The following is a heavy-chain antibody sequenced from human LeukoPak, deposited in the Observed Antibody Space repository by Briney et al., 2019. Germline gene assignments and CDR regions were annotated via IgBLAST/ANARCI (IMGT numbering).Heavy chain of an antibody. Sequence: PSETLSLTCTVSGDPISHHHWSWIRQPPGKGLEWIGYIYTSVSTNYNPSLKSRVTISVDTSKNQFSLKLSSVTAADTAVYYCARSRVGATSYFDYWGQGTLVTVSS. CDR3: ARSRVGATSYFDY. J-gene: IGHJ4*02. D-gene: IGHD1-26*01. CDR2: IYTSVST. CDR1: GDPISHHH. V-gene: IGHV4-4*09.